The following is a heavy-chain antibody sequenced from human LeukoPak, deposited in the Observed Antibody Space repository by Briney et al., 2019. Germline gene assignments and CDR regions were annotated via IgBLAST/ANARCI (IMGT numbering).Heavy chain of an antibody. CDR1: GFTVSSNY. CDR3: ARDPLNYYGSGSFPGGY. Sequence: GGSLRLSCAASGFTVSSNYMSWVRQAPGKGLEWVSVIYSGGSTYYADSVKGRFTISRDNSKNTLYLQMNSLRAEDTAMYYCARDPLNYYGSGSFPGGYWGQGTLVTVSS. CDR2: IYSGGST. V-gene: IGHV3-53*01. J-gene: IGHJ4*02. D-gene: IGHD3-10*01.